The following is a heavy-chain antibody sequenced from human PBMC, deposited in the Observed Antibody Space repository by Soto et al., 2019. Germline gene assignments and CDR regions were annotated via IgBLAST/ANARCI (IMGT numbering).Heavy chain of an antibody. D-gene: IGHD3-16*01. CDR3: ARLIGNSWLDS. J-gene: IGHJ5*01. CDR1: GDSVSSNDAT. CDR2: TYYRSRWQT. Sequence: SQTLSLTCAISGDSVSSNDATWDWIRQSPSRGLEWLGRTYYRSRWQTDYATSVKSRISINPDTSNNQVSLQLNSVTPDDTAVYYCARLIGNSWLDSWGQGTLVTSPQ. V-gene: IGHV6-1*01.